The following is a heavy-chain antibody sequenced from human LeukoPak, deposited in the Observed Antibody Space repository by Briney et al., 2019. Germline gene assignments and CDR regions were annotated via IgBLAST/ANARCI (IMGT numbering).Heavy chain of an antibody. CDR2: INPNTGDT. J-gene: IGHJ4*02. V-gene: IGHV1-2*06. CDR1: GYTITGYY. Sequence: ASVKVSCKASGYTITGYYMHWVRQAPGQGLEWMGRINPNTGDTNSARKFQGRITMTRDTSISTVYMELSRLRSDDTAVYYCARGDTAMVAYDYWGQGTLVTVSS. D-gene: IGHD5-18*01. CDR3: ARGDTAMVAYDY.